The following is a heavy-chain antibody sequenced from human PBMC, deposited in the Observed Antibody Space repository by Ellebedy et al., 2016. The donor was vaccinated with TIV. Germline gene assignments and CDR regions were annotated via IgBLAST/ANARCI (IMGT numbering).Heavy chain of an antibody. CDR2: IYHSGRT. Sequence: SETLSLTXAVSGGSISSSGFSWTWFRQPPGKGLEWIGYIYHSGRTYYTPSLRGRVSISVDRSKNQFSLGLNSVTAADTAVYYCARTDLRYGMDVWGQGTTVTVSS. J-gene: IGHJ6*02. CDR3: ARTDLRYGMDV. D-gene: IGHD3/OR15-3a*01. V-gene: IGHV4-30-2*01. CDR1: GGSISSSGFS.